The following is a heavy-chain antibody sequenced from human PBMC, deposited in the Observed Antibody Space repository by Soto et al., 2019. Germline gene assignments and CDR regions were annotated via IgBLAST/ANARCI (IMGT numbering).Heavy chain of an antibody. V-gene: IGHV1-18*04. Sequence: QVHLVQSGAQVKKPGASVRVSCEASGYTLTDYGISWVRQATGQGLEWMGWISAYNGDTNSTQKFQGRVTMNTDASTNPAHMELKGLGADDTAVDYCAGGASSSRTLRYYGLDVWGQGTTVTVSS. J-gene: IGHJ6*02. CDR2: ISAYNGDT. CDR1: GYTLTDYG. CDR3: AGGASSSRTLRYYGLDV. D-gene: IGHD6-6*01.